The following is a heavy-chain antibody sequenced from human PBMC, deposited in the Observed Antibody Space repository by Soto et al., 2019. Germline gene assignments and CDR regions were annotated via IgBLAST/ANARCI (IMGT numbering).Heavy chain of an antibody. V-gene: IGHV1-46*01. D-gene: IGHD1-26*01. CDR3: ARARIVGATRHGAFDI. J-gene: IGHJ3*02. CDR1: GYTFTSYY. CDR2: INPSGGST. Sequence: QVQLVQSGAEVKKPGASVKVSCKASGYTFTSYYMHWVRQAPGQGLEWMGIINPSGGSTSYAQKFQGRVTMTRDTSTSTVYMELSSLRSEATAVYYCARARIVGATRHGAFDIWGQGTMVTVSS.